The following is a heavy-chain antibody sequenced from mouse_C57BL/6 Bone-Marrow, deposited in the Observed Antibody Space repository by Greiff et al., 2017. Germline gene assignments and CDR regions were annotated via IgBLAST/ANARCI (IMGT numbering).Heavy chain of an antibody. V-gene: IGHV8-12*01. CDR2: IYWDDDK. Sequence: QVTLKESGPGILQSSQTLSLTCSFSGFSLSTSGMGVSWIRQPSGKGLEWLAHIYWDDDKRYNPFLKSRLTISKDTSRNQVILKITSVDTADTATYYCARSYYYGSRWYFDVWGTGTTVTVSS. CDR3: ARSYYYGSRWYFDV. D-gene: IGHD1-1*01. J-gene: IGHJ1*03. CDR1: GFSLSTSGMG.